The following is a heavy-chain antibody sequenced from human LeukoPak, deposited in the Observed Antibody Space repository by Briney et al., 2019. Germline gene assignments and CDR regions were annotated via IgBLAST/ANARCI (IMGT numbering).Heavy chain of an antibody. J-gene: IGHJ4*02. Sequence: GGSLRLSCAASGFMFSSYSMSWVRQAPGKGLEWVSAISGSGGSTYYADSVKGRFTISRDNSKNTVYLQMNSLRAEDTAVYYCAKRATGGLDYWGQGTLVTVSS. D-gene: IGHD5-12*01. CDR2: ISGSGGST. CDR3: AKRATGGLDY. CDR1: GFMFSSYS. V-gene: IGHV3-23*01.